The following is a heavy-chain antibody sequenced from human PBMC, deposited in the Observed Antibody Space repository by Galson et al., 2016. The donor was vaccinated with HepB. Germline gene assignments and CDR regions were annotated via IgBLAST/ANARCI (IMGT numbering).Heavy chain of an antibody. D-gene: IGHD6-19*01. J-gene: IGHJ6*04. CDR1: GGSISSSSYY. Sequence: SETLSLTCIVSGGSISSSSYYWGWVRQPPGKGLEWIGSIYYSGTTYYNPSLKSRVTISVDTSKNQFPLKLSSVTAADTAVYYCARAYSSGWTGNYYGMDVWGKGTTVTVSS. CDR2: IYYSGTT. CDR3: ARAYSSGWTGNYYGMDV. V-gene: IGHV4-39*01.